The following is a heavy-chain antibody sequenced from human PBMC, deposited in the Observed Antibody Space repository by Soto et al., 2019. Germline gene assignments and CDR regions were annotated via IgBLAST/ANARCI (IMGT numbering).Heavy chain of an antibody. V-gene: IGHV4-34*01. J-gene: IGHJ5*02. CDR1: GGSFSGYY. Sequence: SETLSLTCAVYGGSFSGYYWSWIRQPPGKGLEWIGEINHSGSTNYNPSLKSRVTISVDTSKNQFSLKLSSVTAADTAVYYCARRQKYCSSTSCYARVGWFDPWGQGTLVTVSS. CDR2: INHSGST. D-gene: IGHD2-2*01. CDR3: ARRQKYCSSTSCYARVGWFDP.